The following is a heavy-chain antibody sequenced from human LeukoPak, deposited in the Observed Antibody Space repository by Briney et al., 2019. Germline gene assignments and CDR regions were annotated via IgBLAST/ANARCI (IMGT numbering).Heavy chain of an antibody. J-gene: IGHJ6*03. CDR1: GYSISGGYY. V-gene: IGHV4-38-2*01. Sequence: KPSETLSLTCAVSGYSISGGYYWGWIRQPPGKGLEWIGSIYHSGSTYYNPSLKSQVTISVDTSKNQFSLKLSSVTAADTAVYYCARHGENPTPEYYYYYYMDVWGKGTTVAVSS. D-gene: IGHD1-14*01. CDR2: IYHSGST. CDR3: ARHGENPTPEYYYYYYMDV.